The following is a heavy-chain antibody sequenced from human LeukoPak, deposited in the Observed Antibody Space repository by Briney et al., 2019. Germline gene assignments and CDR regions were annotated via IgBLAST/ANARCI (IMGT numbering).Heavy chain of an antibody. V-gene: IGHV4-59*01. CDR1: GGSISSYY. CDR3: ARDPGSYRYYYYGMDV. Sequence: KTSATLSLTCTVSGGSISSYYWSLLRQPPGKGLEWIGYIYYSGSTNYNPSLKSRVTISVDTSKNQFSLKLSSVTAADTAVYYCARDPGSYRYYYYGMDVWGQGTTVTVSS. J-gene: IGHJ6*02. CDR2: IYYSGST. D-gene: IGHD3-10*01.